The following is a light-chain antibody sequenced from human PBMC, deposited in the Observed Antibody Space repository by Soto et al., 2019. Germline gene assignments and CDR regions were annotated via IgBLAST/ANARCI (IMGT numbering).Light chain of an antibody. CDR1: QPLNLNY. V-gene: IGKV3-20*01. J-gene: IGKJ1*01. CDR3: HQYYRTPRT. Sequence: EIVMTQSPATLSVSPGERATLSCRASQPLNLNYLAWYQQKPGQAPRLLIYDASSRATGTPDRFSGTGSATDFTLTISRLEPEDFAVYYCHQYYRTPRTFGQGTKVDIK. CDR2: DAS.